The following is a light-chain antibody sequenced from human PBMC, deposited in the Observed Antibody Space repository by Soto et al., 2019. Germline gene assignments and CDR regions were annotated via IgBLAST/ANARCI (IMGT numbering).Light chain of an antibody. CDR1: QGISSY. J-gene: IGKJ3*01. Sequence: TGKTKSHSSLSELTGAKFPITGWGSQGISSYLAWYQQKPGKAPNLLIYGASTLQSGVPSRFSGSGSGTEFALTISCLQSEDFATYYCQQYYSYPFTFGPGTKVDIK. CDR3: QQYYSYPFT. CDR2: GAS. V-gene: IGKV1-8*01.